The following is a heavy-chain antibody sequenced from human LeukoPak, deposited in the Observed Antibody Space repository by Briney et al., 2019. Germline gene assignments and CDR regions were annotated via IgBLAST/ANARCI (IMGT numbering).Heavy chain of an antibody. CDR1: GFTFSSYW. Sequence: GGSLRLSCAASGFTFSSYWMSSVRQAPGKGLEWVANIKQDGSEKYYVDSVKGRFTISRDNAKNSLYLQMNSLRAEDTAVYYCASNNWNDDRIDYWGQGTLVTVSS. CDR3: ASNNWNDDRIDY. CDR2: IKQDGSEK. V-gene: IGHV3-7*01. J-gene: IGHJ4*02. D-gene: IGHD1-1*01.